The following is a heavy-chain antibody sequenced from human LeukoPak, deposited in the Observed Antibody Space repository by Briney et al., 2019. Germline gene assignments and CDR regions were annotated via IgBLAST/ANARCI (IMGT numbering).Heavy chain of an antibody. CDR1: GYRFTSYW. V-gene: IGHV5-51*01. CDR3: ARGFENGDFYFDY. CDR2: IYPGESDT. J-gene: IGHJ4*02. D-gene: IGHD4-17*01. Sequence: GESLEISWKGSGYRFTSYWIGWVRQVPGKGLEWMGIIYPGESDTRYSPSFQGQVTISADKSISTAYLQWSSLKASHTAMYYCARGFENGDFYFDYWGQGTLVTVSS.